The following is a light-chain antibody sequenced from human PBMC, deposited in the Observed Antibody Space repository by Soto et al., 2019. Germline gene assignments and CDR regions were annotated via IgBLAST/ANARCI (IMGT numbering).Light chain of an antibody. Sequence: QAVVTQPASVSGSPGQSITISCTGTSSDVGAYNYVSWYQQHPGKAPKLIIYDVSNRPSGVSNRFSGSKSGNTASLAISGLQAEDEADYYCNSYAGSSTDVVFGGGTKLTVL. CDR1: SSDVGAYNY. CDR3: NSYAGSSTDVV. CDR2: DVS. J-gene: IGLJ2*01. V-gene: IGLV2-14*01.